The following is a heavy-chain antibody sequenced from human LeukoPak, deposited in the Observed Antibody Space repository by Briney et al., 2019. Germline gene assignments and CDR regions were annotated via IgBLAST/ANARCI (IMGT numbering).Heavy chain of an antibody. Sequence: GGSLRLSCAASGFTFSNYGMHWVRQAPGKGLEWVAVISYDRINKYYADSVKGRFTISRDNSKHTMYLQMNSLSAEDTAVSYCAKPLASIVAAGDFDYWGQGTLVTVSS. J-gene: IGHJ4*02. CDR1: GFTFSNYG. CDR2: ISYDRINK. CDR3: AKPLASIVAAGDFDY. D-gene: IGHD5-12*01. V-gene: IGHV3-30*18.